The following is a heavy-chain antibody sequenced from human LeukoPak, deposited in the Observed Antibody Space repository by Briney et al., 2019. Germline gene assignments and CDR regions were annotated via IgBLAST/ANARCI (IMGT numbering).Heavy chain of an antibody. CDR3: VREARESGGFDY. J-gene: IGHJ4*02. Sequence: GGSLRLSCAGSGFTFSSHWMSWVRQAPGKGLEWVANIRQGGSEIYYVDSVKGRFIISRDNAKNSLYLQMNSLRAEDTAVYYCVREARESGGFDYWGQGTLVTVSS. V-gene: IGHV3-7*01. D-gene: IGHD5-24*01. CDR1: GFTFSSHW. CDR2: IRQGGSEI.